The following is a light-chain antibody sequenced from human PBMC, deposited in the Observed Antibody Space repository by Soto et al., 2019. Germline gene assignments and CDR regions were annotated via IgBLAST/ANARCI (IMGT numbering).Light chain of an antibody. V-gene: IGKV1-8*01. CDR2: AAA. CDR3: QHYLRYPYT. Sequence: AIRMTQSPSSFSASTGDRVTITCRASQGISSYLAWYQQKPGKAPKLLIYAAATLQRGAPSRFSASGSGTDCTLTISRLQSEDFATYYCQHYLRYPYTFGQRTKLEI. J-gene: IGKJ2*01. CDR1: QGISSY.